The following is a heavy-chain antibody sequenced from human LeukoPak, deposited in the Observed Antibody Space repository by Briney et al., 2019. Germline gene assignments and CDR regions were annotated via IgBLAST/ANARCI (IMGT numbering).Heavy chain of an antibody. Sequence: GGSLRLSCAASGFTFSSYAMSWVRQTPGKGLEWVSAISGSGGSTYYADSVKGRFTISRDNSKNTLYLQMNSLRAEDTAVYYCAKDQTRSTMAPGAFDIWGQGTMVTVSS. CDR1: GFTFSSYA. CDR3: AKDQTRSTMAPGAFDI. CDR2: ISGSGGST. J-gene: IGHJ3*02. V-gene: IGHV3-23*01. D-gene: IGHD5-24*01.